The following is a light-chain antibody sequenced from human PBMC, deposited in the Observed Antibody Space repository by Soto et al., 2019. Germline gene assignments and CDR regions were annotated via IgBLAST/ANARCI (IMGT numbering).Light chain of an antibody. Sequence: QSVLTQPPSVSAAPGQKVTISCSGSSSNIGSNYVSWYQQLPGTAPKLLICDNNKRPSGIPDRFSGSKSDTSATLGITGLQTGDEADYYCATWDSTLSAVVFGGGTQPTVL. V-gene: IGLV1-51*01. J-gene: IGLJ2*01. CDR3: ATWDSTLSAVV. CDR2: DNN. CDR1: SSNIGSNY.